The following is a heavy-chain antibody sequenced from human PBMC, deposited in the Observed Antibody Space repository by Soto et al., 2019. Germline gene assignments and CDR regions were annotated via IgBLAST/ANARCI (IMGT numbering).Heavy chain of an antibody. CDR3: AIMPHRFGVEDDAFDI. Sequence: QVQLQESGPGLVKPSGTLSLTCAVSGGSISSSNWWSWVRQPPGKRLEWIGEIYHSGSTNYNPSLKSRVTISVDKSKNQFSLKLSSVTAADAAVYYCAIMPHRFGVEDDAFDIWGQGTMVTVSS. J-gene: IGHJ3*02. V-gene: IGHV4-4*02. D-gene: IGHD3-3*01. CDR2: IYHSGST. CDR1: GGSISSSNW.